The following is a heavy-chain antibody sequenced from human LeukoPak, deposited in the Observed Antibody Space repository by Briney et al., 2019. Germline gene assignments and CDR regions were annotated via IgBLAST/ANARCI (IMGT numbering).Heavy chain of an antibody. J-gene: IGHJ3*02. CDR3: ARDSATVTTSGAFDI. D-gene: IGHD4-17*01. Sequence: ASVKVSCKASGYTFTGYYMHWVRQAPGQGLEWMGWINPNSGGTNYAQKFQGRVTMTRDTSISTAYMELSRLRSDDTAEYYCARDSATVTTSGAFDIWGQGTMVTVSS. CDR1: GYTFTGYY. CDR2: INPNSGGT. V-gene: IGHV1-2*02.